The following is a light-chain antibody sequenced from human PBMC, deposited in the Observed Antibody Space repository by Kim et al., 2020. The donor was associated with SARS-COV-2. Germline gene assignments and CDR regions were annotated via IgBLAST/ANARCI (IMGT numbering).Light chain of an antibody. CDR3: SSYTSSSTLV. CDR1: SSAVGGYNY. CDR2: DVS. V-gene: IGLV2-14*03. J-gene: IGLJ2*01. Sequence: GQSLTISCTGTSSAVGGYNYVSWYHHHPGKAPKLMIYDVSSRPSGVATRSSGSKSGNAASLSISGLETEDEDDYYCSSYTSSSTLVFGAGTQLTVL.